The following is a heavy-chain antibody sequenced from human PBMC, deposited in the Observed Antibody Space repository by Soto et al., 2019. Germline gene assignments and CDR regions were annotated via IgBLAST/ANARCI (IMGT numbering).Heavy chain of an antibody. D-gene: IGHD4-17*01. CDR2: IYYSGST. CDR3: ARVGRTTVVTPPFDY. CDR1: GGSVSSGSYY. V-gene: IGHV4-61*01. J-gene: IGHJ4*02. Sequence: QVQLQESGPGLVKPSETLSLTCTVSGGSVSSGSYYWSWIRQPPGKGLEWIGYIYYSGSTNYNPSLKSRVTISVDTSKNPFSLKLSSVTAADTAVYYCARVGRTTVVTPPFDYWGQGTLVTVSS.